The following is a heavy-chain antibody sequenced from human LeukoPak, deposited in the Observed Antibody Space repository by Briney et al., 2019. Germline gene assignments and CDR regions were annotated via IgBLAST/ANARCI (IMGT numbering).Heavy chain of an antibody. V-gene: IGHV3-30*02. Sequence: GGSLRLSCAASGLTFSSYGMHWVSQAPGKGLEWVAFIRYDGSNKYYADSVKGRFTISRDNSKNTLYLRMNSLRAEDTAVYYCAKDTRSSSWEADVFDIWGQGTMVTVSS. CDR2: IRYDGSNK. J-gene: IGHJ3*02. D-gene: IGHD6-13*01. CDR3: AKDTRSSSWEADVFDI. CDR1: GLTFSSYG.